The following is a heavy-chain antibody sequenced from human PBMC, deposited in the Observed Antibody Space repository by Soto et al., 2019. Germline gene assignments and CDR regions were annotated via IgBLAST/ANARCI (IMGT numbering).Heavy chain of an antibody. D-gene: IGHD4-17*01. Sequence: GGSLRLSCSASGFTFSMFSMHWVRQAPGKGLEYVSGISINGGSTYYADSVKGRFTISRDNSKNTLYLQMSSLRAVDTAVYYCVHPRSTVQIPPTWGQGTLVTVSS. J-gene: IGHJ5*02. CDR2: ISINGGST. V-gene: IGHV3-64D*06. CDR1: GFTFSMFS. CDR3: VHPRSTVQIPPT.